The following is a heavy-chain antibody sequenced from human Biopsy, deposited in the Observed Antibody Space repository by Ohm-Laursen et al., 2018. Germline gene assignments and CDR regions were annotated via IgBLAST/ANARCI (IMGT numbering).Heavy chain of an antibody. Sequence: SQTLSLPCTVSGRSISSDYSSWIRQSPRKGLEWIGHISDRGTTNSNPSLRGRITISVDTSKNQFSLKLNSVSAADTALFFCARLYRLDDYWNDDPPDAFDVWGPGTMVTVSS. V-gene: IGHV4-59*01. CDR1: GRSISSDY. CDR3: ARLYRLDDYWNDDPPDAFDV. D-gene: IGHD3-3*01. J-gene: IGHJ3*01. CDR2: ISDRGTT.